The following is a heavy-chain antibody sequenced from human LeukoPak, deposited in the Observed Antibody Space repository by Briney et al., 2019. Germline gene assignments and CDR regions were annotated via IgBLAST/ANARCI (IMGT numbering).Heavy chain of an antibody. CDR1: GFTFSSYG. Sequence: GGSLRLSCAASGFTFSSYGMHWVRQAPGKGLEWVAVISYDGSNKYYADSVKGRFTISRDNSKSTLYLQMNSLRTEDTTVYYCAKQREGISWSPDYWGQGTLVTVSS. V-gene: IGHV3-30*18. J-gene: IGHJ4*02. CDR2: ISYDGSNK. D-gene: IGHD6-13*01. CDR3: AKQREGISWSPDY.